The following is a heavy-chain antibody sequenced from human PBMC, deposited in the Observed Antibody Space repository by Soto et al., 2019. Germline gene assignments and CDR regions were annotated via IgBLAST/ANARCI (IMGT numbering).Heavy chain of an antibody. CDR3: ARGRYGDY. D-gene: IGHD1-1*01. J-gene: IGHJ4*02. CDR2: ISAHSGNT. CDR1: GYACTTYG. V-gene: IGHV1-18*01. Sequence: QVHLVQSGAEVKKPGASVKVSCKGSGYACTTYGITWVRQAPGQGLEWMGWISAHSGNTHYSQKRPGRVTVTRDTSTSTAYRELRSLRSDDTAVYYGARGRYGDYWGQGALVTVSS.